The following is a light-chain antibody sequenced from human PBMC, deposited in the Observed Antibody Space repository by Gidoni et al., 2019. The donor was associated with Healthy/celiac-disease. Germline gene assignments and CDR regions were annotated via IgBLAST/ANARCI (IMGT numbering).Light chain of an antibody. Sequence: IVLTQSPATLSLSPGERATLSCRASQSVSSYLDWYQQKPGQAPMLLIYDASNRATGIPARFSGSGSGTDFTLTISSLEPEDFAVYYCQQRSNGLTFGGGTKVEIK. J-gene: IGKJ4*01. CDR2: DAS. V-gene: IGKV3-11*01. CDR1: QSVSSY. CDR3: QQRSNGLT.